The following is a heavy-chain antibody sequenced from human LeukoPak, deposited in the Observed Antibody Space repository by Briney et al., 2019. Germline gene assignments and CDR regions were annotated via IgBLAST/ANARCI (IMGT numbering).Heavy chain of an antibody. V-gene: IGHV1-8*01. CDR2: MNPNSGNT. J-gene: IGHJ6*02. D-gene: IGHD3-3*01. CDR1: GYTFTSYD. Sequence: ASLKASCKASGYTFTSYDINWVRQATGQGLEWMGWMNPNSGNTGYAQKFQGRVTMTRNTSISTAYMELSSLRSEDTAVYYCARGLEAYYDFWSGYYLGSPDYYGMDVWGQGTTVTVSS. CDR3: ARGLEAYYDFWSGYYLGSPDYYGMDV.